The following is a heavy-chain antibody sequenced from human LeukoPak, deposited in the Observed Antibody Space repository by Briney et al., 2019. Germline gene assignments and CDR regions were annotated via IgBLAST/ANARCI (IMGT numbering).Heavy chain of an antibody. CDR3: ARGTGSGSYYNVLYYYYYYMDV. V-gene: IGHV4-59*01. CDR1: GASISSYY. J-gene: IGHJ6*03. D-gene: IGHD3-10*01. Sequence: PSETLSLTCTVSGASISSYYWSWIRQPPGKGLEWIAYIYYSGNTNYNPSLKSRVTISVDRSKNQFSLKLSSVTAADTAAYYCARGTGSGSYYNVLYYYYYYMDVWGKGTTVTVSS. CDR2: IYYSGNT.